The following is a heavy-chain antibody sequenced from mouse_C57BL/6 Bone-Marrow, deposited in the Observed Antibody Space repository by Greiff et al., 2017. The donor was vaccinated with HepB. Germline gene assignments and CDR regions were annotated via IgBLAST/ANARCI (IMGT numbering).Heavy chain of an antibody. D-gene: IGHD2-1*01. CDR2: ISGGGGNT. V-gene: IGHV5-9*01. CDR1: GFTFSSYT. CDR3: ARLGNFDWYFDV. Sequence: EVKLVESGGGLVKPGGSLKLSCAASGFTFSSYTMSWVRQTPEKRLEWVATISGGGGNTYYPDSVKGRFTISRDNAKNTLYLQMSSLRSEDTALHYCARLGNFDWYFDVWGTGTTVTVSS. J-gene: IGHJ1*03.